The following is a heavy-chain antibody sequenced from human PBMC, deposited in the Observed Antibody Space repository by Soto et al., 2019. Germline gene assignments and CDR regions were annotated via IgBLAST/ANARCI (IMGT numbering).Heavy chain of an antibody. CDR2: ISAYNGNT. CDR1: GYTFTSYG. V-gene: IGHV1-18*04. CDR3: AREYDFWRDYYYYGMDV. J-gene: IGHJ6*02. Sequence: QVQLVQSGAEVKKPGASVKVSCKASGYTFTSYGIIWVRQAPGQGLEWMGWISAYNGNTNYAQKLQGRVTMTTDTSTSTAYMELRSLRSDDTAVYYCAREYDFWRDYYYYGMDVWGQGTTVTVSS. D-gene: IGHD3-3*01.